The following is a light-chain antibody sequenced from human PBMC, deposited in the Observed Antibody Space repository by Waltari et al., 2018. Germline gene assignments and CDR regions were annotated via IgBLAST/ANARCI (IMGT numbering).Light chain of an antibody. J-gene: IGLJ3*02. CDR1: SSDVGGYNY. CDR3: SSYTSSSTLGV. Sequence: QSALTQPASVSGSPGQSTTISCTGTSSDVGGYNYVSWYHPHPGKAPKLMIYEVSNRPSGVSNRFSGSKSGNTASLTISGLQAEDEADYYCSSYTSSSTLGVFGGGTKLTVL. V-gene: IGLV2-14*01. CDR2: EVS.